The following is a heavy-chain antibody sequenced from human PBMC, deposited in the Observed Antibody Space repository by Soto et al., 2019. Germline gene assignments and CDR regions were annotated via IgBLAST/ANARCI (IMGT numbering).Heavy chain of an antibody. CDR2: IIPIFGTA. V-gene: IGHV1-69*06. J-gene: IGHJ2*01. D-gene: IGHD6-19*01. CDR1: GGTFSSYA. CDR3: ARDSSGWYSPADWYFDL. Sequence: QVQLVQSGAEVKKPGSSVKVSCKASGGTFSSYAISWVRQAPGQGLEWMGGIIPIFGTANYAQKFQGRVTITADKSTSTAYMELSSLRSEDTAVYYCARDSSGWYSPADWYFDLWGRGTLVTVSS.